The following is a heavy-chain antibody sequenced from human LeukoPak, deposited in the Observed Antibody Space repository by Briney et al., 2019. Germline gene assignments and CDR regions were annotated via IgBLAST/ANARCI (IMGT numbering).Heavy chain of an antibody. Sequence: SETLSLTCTVSGGSVTNDNYFWSWTRQPPGEGLEWIGYIYHSAGSYFNPSLKSRVTMSIDTSRNQFSLKLSSVTAADTAVYHCARDCSGGSCYGAFDIWGQGTMVTVSS. CDR1: GGSVTNDNYF. CDR3: ARDCSGGSCYGAFDI. J-gene: IGHJ3*02. D-gene: IGHD2-15*01. CDR2: IYHSAGS. V-gene: IGHV4-30-4*01.